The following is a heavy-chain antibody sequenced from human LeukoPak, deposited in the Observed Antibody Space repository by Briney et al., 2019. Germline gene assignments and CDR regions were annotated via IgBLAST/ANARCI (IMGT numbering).Heavy chain of an antibody. CDR3: AKGCVHYYGSSGPPCPTFQH. CDR2: ISGSGGST. J-gene: IGHJ1*01. Sequence: SGGSLRLSCAASGFTFSSYAMSWVRQAPGKGLEWVSAISGSGGSTYYADSVKGRFTISRDNSKNTLYLQMNSLRAEDTAVYYCAKGCVHYYGSSGPPCPTFQHWGQGTLVTVSS. CDR1: GFTFSSYA. V-gene: IGHV3-23*01. D-gene: IGHD3-22*01.